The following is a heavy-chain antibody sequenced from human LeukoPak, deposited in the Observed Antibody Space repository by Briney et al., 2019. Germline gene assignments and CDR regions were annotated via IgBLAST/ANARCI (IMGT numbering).Heavy chain of an antibody. J-gene: IGHJ4*02. D-gene: IGHD2/OR15-2a*01. CDR2: ISRSGTTI. V-gene: IGHV3-48*03. CDR1: GLTFSRYE. Sequence: GGSLRLSCAASGLTFSRYEMNCVRQAPGKGLEWVAYISRSGTTIYYAGSVKGRFTISRDNAKNSLFLQMNSLRAEDTAVYYCARRDVYAFDSWGQGTLVTVSS. CDR3: ARRDVYAFDS.